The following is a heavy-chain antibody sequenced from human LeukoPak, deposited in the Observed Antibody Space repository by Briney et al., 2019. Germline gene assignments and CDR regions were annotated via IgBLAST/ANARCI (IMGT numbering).Heavy chain of an antibody. CDR3: ASANYYYYYGLDV. CDR1: GGSISDSNYY. Sequence: PSETLSLTCTVSGGSISDSNYYWGWIRQPPGRGLEWIANIYYSGSTYYSPSLKSRVAVSVDTSKNQFSLKLSSVTAADTAVYYCASANYYYYYGLDVWGQGTQSPSP. J-gene: IGHJ6*02. CDR2: IYYSGST. V-gene: IGHV4-39*07.